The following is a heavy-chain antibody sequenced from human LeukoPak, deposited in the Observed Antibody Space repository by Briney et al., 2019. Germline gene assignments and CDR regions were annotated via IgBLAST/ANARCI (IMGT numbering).Heavy chain of an antibody. CDR3: ATYCSSTSCLNEAFDI. CDR2: IDPEDGEA. V-gene: IGHV1-24*01. CDR1: GYTLTELS. D-gene: IGHD2-2*01. Sequence: ASVKVSCKVSGYTLTELSMQWVRQAPGKGLEWMGGIDPEDGEATYAQKFQGRVTMTEDTSTDTAYMELSSLRSGDTAVYYCATYCSSTSCLNEAFDIWGQGTMVTVSS. J-gene: IGHJ3*02.